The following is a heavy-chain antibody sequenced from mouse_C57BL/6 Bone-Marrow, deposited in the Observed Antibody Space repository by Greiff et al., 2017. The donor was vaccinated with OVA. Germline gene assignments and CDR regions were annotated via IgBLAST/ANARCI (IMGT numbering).Heavy chain of an antibody. D-gene: IGHD1-1*01. Sequence: VQLQQSGTVLARPGASVKMSCKTSGYTFTSYWMHWVKQRPGQGLEWIGAIYPGNSDTSYNQKFKGKAKLTAVTSASTAYMELSSLTNEDSAVYYCTGYYYGSRTEYYFDYWGQGTTLTVSS. CDR2: IYPGNSDT. V-gene: IGHV1-5*01. J-gene: IGHJ2*01. CDR3: TGYYYGSRTEYYFDY. CDR1: GYTFTSYW.